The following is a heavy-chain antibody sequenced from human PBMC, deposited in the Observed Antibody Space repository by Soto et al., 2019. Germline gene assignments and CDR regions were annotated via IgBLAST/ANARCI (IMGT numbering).Heavy chain of an antibody. D-gene: IGHD3-3*01. CDR3: AKAKFDFWSGYWSPALDF. V-gene: IGHV1-2*02. Sequence: QVQLVQSGAEVKKPGASVKVSCKASRYTFTSYYIHWVRQAPGQGLEWMGWINPNNGYTKYTQKFQGRVTVTRDTSITTAYLELNRLQSDDTAVYYCAKAKFDFWSGYWSPALDFWGQGTLVTVSS. CDR2: INPNNGYT. CDR1: RYTFTSYY. J-gene: IGHJ4*02.